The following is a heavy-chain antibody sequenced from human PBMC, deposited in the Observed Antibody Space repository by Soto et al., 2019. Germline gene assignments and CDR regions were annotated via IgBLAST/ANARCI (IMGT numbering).Heavy chain of an antibody. Sequence: ASVKVSCKASGYTFTSYDINWVRQATGQGLEWMGWMNPNSGNTGYARKFQGRVTMTRNTSISTAYMELSSLRSEDTAVYYCARQKFGDYYYYYYMDVWGKGTTVTVSS. D-gene: IGHD3-10*01. J-gene: IGHJ6*03. CDR2: MNPNSGNT. V-gene: IGHV1-8*01. CDR1: GYTFTSYD. CDR3: ARQKFGDYYYYYYMDV.